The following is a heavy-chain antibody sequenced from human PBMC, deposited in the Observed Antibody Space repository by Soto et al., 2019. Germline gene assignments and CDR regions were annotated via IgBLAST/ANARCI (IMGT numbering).Heavy chain of an antibody. D-gene: IGHD3-22*01. J-gene: IGHJ4*02. CDR3: ARDRYYYDSSGYYVLDY. Sequence: SETLSLTCLVSGQYIKSNFWWAWVRQPPGKGLEWIGEIYHSGSTNYNPSLKSRVTISVDKSKNQFSLKLSSVTAADTAVYYCARDRYYYDSSGYYVLDYWGQGTLVTVSS. CDR1: GQYIKSNFW. CDR2: IYHSGST. V-gene: IGHV4-4*02.